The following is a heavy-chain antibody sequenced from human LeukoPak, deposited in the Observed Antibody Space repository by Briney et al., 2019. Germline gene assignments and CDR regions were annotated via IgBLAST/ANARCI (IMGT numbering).Heavy chain of an antibody. J-gene: IGHJ3*02. D-gene: IGHD5-18*01. Sequence: GGSLRLSFVATGFTFISYVLHCVPQAPGKGLEGVAFIQFDGRNKYYAESVKGRFTISRENSKSTVYLLMTSLRAEDTAVYYCAKGYSYGPYDAFDIWGQGTMVTVSS. V-gene: IGHV3-30*02. CDR3: AKGYSYGPYDAFDI. CDR1: GFTFISYV. CDR2: IQFDGRNK.